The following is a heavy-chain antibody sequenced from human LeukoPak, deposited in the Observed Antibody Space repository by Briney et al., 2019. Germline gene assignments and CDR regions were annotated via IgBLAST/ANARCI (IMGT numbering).Heavy chain of an antibody. D-gene: IGHD1-1*01. V-gene: IGHV1-69*05. Sequence: GASVKVSCKASGYTFTSYYMHWVRQAPGQGLEWMGGIIPIFGTANYAQKFQGRVTITTDQSTSTAYMELSSLRSEDTAVYYCARLKVQPRVHWFDPWGQGTLVTVSS. CDR1: GYTFTSYY. CDR3: ARLKVQPRVHWFDP. J-gene: IGHJ5*02. CDR2: IIPIFGTA.